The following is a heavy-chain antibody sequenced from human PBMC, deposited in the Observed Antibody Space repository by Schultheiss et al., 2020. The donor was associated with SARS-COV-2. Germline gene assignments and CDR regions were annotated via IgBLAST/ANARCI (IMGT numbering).Heavy chain of an antibody. J-gene: IGHJ6*03. Sequence: GGSLRLSCAASGFTFDDYAMHWVRQAPGKGLEWVSGISWNSGSIGYADSVKGRFTISRDNAKNSLYLQMNSLRAEDTAVYYCARGVWDIVVVGYYMDVWGKGTTVTVSS. CDR1: GFTFDDYA. D-gene: IGHD2-2*01. CDR3: ARGVWDIVVVGYYMDV. V-gene: IGHV3-9*01. CDR2: ISWNSGSI.